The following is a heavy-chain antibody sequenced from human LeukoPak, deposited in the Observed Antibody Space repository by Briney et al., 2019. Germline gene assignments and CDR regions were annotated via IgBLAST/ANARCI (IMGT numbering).Heavy chain of an antibody. Sequence: PSETLSLTCTVSGDSISSSSYYWGWIRQPPGKGLEWIGSIYYSGDTYYSPSLKSRVTISVDTSKSQFSLKLSSVTAADTAVYYCARLRGYTYSPPGYWGQGTLVTVSS. CDR3: ARLRGYTYSPPGY. CDR1: GDSISSSSYY. CDR2: IYYSGDT. J-gene: IGHJ4*02. D-gene: IGHD5-18*01. V-gene: IGHV4-39*01.